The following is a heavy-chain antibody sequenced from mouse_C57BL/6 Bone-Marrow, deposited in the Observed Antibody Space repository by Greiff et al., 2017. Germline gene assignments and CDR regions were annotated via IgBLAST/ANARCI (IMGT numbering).Heavy chain of an antibody. Sequence: EVQLQQSGAELVRPGASVKLSCTASGFNIKDDYMHWVKQRPEQGLEWIGWIDPENGDTEYASKFQGKATITADTSSNTAYLQHSSLTSEDTAVFYCSTSVYYGRSYLYLDVWGTGPTVTVSS. CDR2: IDPENGDT. J-gene: IGHJ1*03. V-gene: IGHV14-4*01. CDR1: GFNIKDDY. CDR3: STSVYYGRSYLYLDV. D-gene: IGHD1-1*01.